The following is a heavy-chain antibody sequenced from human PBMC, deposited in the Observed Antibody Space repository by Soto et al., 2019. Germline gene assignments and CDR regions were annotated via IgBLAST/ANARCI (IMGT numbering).Heavy chain of an antibody. Sequence: ASVKVACKASGYTFTRYDITWVRQATGQGVEGMGWMKPNSGNTNYAQKFQGRVTITADESTSTAYMELSSLRSEDTAVYYCARGSGVTRQGNYYYDSSGDPYGMDVWGQGTTVTVSS. V-gene: IGHV1-8*03. CDR1: GYTFTRYD. CDR2: MKPNSGNT. D-gene: IGHD3-22*01. J-gene: IGHJ6*02. CDR3: ARGSGVTRQGNYYYDSSGDPYGMDV.